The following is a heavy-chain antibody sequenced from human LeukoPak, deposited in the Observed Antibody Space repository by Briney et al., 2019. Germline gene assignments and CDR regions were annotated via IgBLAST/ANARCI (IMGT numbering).Heavy chain of an antibody. Sequence: GGSLRLSCAASGFTVSSHYIHWVRQAPGKGLEWVSITLSGGTTYYAESVRGRFTISRDNSKNTLYLQMNSLGVEDTAVYYCARDPYSSGYLDNWGQGTLVTVSS. CDR1: GFTVSSHY. CDR3: ARDPYSSGYLDN. CDR2: TLSGGTT. D-gene: IGHD6-19*01. V-gene: IGHV3-66*01. J-gene: IGHJ4*02.